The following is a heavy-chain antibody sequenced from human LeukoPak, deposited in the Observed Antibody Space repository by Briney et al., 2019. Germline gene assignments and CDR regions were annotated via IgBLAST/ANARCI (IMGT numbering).Heavy chain of an antibody. J-gene: IGHJ4*02. CDR1: GGSISSDSYY. CDR3: ARVSYFWSGKDDY. CDR2: IYTSGST. Sequence: PSQSLSLTCTVSGGSISSDSYYWSWIRQPAGKGLEWIGRIYTSGSTNYNPSLKSRVTISVDTSKNQFSLKLSSVTAADTAVYYCARVSYFWSGKDDYCGQGTLVTVSS. D-gene: IGHD3-3*01. V-gene: IGHV4-61*02.